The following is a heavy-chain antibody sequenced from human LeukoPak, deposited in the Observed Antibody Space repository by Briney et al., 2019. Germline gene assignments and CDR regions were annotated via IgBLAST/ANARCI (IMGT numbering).Heavy chain of an antibody. D-gene: IGHD6-19*01. CDR3: AKVLGSGWYCFDY. CDR1: GFNVSSNY. V-gene: IGHV3-66*01. CDR2: IYSGGSI. Sequence: GGSLRLSCAASGFNVSSNYMTWVRQAPGKGLEWVSVIYSGGSIYYADSVKGRFIISRDNSKNTLYLQMNSLRAEDTAVYYCAKVLGSGWYCFDYWGQGTLVTVSS. J-gene: IGHJ4*02.